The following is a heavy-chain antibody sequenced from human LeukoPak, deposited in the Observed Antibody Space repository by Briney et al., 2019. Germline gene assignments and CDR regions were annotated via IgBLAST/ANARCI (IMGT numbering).Heavy chain of an antibody. Sequence: SETLSPTCTVSGGSISSGSYYWSWIRQPAGKGLEWIGRIYTSGSTNYNPSLKSRVTISVDTSKNQFSLKLSSVTAADTAVYYCARFPKPYCSGGSCYSGYYFDYWGQGTLVTVSS. V-gene: IGHV4-61*02. J-gene: IGHJ4*02. CDR1: GGSISSGSYY. CDR3: ARFPKPYCSGGSCYSGYYFDY. CDR2: IYTSGST. D-gene: IGHD2-15*01.